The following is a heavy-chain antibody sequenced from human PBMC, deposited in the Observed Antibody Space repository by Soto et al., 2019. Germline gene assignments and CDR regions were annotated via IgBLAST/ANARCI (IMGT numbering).Heavy chain of an antibody. CDR2: ISYDGSNK. J-gene: IGHJ4*02. CDR3: ARDNVVTQY. Sequence: GGSLRLSCAASGFTFSSYAMHWVRQAPGKGLEWVAVISYDGSNKYYADSVKGRFTISRDNSKNTLYLQMNSLRAEDTAVYYCARDNVVTQYWGQGTLVTVSS. V-gene: IGHV3-30-3*01. D-gene: IGHD2-21*02. CDR1: GFTFSSYA.